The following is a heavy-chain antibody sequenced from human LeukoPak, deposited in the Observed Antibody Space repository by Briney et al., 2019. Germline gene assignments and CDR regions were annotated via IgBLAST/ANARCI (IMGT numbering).Heavy chain of an antibody. Sequence: GGSLRLSCAASGFTFSNYWMSWVRQAPGKGLEWVANIKKDGSEKKYVDSVKGRFTISRDNAENSLYLQMNSLRAEDTAVYYCAREALPNDYWGQGTLVTVSS. CDR2: IKKDGSEK. CDR3: AREALPNDY. CDR1: GFTFSNYW. J-gene: IGHJ4*02. V-gene: IGHV3-7*01. D-gene: IGHD1-26*01.